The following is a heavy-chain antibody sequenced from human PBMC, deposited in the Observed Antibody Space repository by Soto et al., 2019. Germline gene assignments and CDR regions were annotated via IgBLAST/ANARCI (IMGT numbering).Heavy chain of an antibody. Sequence: TLSLTCAVSGXSLSRGCYSWTWIRQPPGKALEWIWKIYDSGSTSYNPSLNSRVTISLYTSKNQFSLRLTSVTAADTAVYFCARGSSSYYEYGMDVWGQGTTGTVSS. CDR2: IYDSGST. CDR1: GXSLSRGCYS. J-gene: IGHJ6*02. CDR3: ARGSSSYYEYGMDV. D-gene: IGHD6-6*01. V-gene: IGHV4-30-2*01.